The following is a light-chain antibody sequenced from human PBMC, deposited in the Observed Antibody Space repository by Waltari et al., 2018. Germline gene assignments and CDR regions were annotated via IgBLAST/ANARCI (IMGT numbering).Light chain of an antibody. V-gene: IGLV1-40*01. Sequence: QSVLTQAPSVSGAPGQRVTISCTGSSSNIGAGYDVHWYQQLPGTAPKLLIYGNNNRPSGVPDRVSGSKSGTSASLAITGLQAEDEADYCCQSYDSSLSSYVFGTGTKVTVL. CDR3: QSYDSSLSSYV. CDR1: SSNIGAGYD. CDR2: GNN. J-gene: IGLJ1*01.